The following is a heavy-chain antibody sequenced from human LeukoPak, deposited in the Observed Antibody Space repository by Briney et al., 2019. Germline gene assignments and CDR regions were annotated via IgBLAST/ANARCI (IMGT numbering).Heavy chain of an antibody. CDR3: ARTMPGIAVAGILSWFDP. CDR2: INPSSGAT. J-gene: IGHJ5*02. D-gene: IGHD6-19*01. CDR1: GYTFTASY. Sequence: ASVKVSCKASGYTFTASYIHWVRQAPGQGLEWMGWINPSSGATNSAQKFLGRVTMTRDTSMSTVYMELSSLRSEDTAVYYCARTMPGIAVAGILSWFDPWGQGTLVTVSS. V-gene: IGHV1-2*02.